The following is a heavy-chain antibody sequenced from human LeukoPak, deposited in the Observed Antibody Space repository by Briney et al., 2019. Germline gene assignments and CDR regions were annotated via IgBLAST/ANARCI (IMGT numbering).Heavy chain of an antibody. V-gene: IGHV4-34*01. CDR3: ARHAYDYVWGSYRSKTYYYYYMDV. J-gene: IGHJ6*03. CDR1: GGSFSGYY. CDR2: INHNGIT. D-gene: IGHD3-16*02. Sequence: SETLSLTCVVYGGSFSGYYWTWMRQPPGKGLEWNEHINHNGITNYNPSLKSRVIISVDTSQNQFSLNLSSVTAADTAVYYCARHAYDYVWGSYRSKTYYYYYMDVWGKGTTVTISS.